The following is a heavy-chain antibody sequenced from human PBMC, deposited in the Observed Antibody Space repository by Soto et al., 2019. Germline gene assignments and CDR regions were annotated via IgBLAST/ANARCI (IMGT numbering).Heavy chain of an antibody. CDR1: NGSISSRYY. D-gene: IGHD6-19*01. CDR2: IYYVGRT. Sequence: LQLQESGPGLVKPSETLSLTCTVSNGSISSRYYWGWLRQTPGKGLERIASIYYVGRTYYSPSHESRVTITVDTSNTQFSLRLKSVTAADPAVYYCARTAVATHWYFDLWGRGTLVT. J-gene: IGHJ2*01. CDR3: ARTAVATHWYFDL. V-gene: IGHV4-39*01.